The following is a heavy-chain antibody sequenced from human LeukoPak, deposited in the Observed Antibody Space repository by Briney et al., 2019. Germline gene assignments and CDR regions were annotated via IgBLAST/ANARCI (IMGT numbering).Heavy chain of an antibody. D-gene: IGHD3-22*01. V-gene: IGHV3-30*18. CDR1: GFTFSSYG. CDR3: AKSKGSSGPSY. J-gene: IGHJ4*02. Sequence: PGRSLRLSCAASGFTFSSYGMHWVRQAPGKGLEWVAVISYDGSNKYYADSVKGRFTISRDNSKNTLYLQMNSLRAEDTAVYYGAKSKGSSGPSYWGQGTLVTVSS. CDR2: ISYDGSNK.